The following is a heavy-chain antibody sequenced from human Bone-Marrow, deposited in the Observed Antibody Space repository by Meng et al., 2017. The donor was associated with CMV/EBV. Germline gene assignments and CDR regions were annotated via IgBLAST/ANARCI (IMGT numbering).Heavy chain of an antibody. D-gene: IGHD2-2*01. V-gene: IGHV3-7*01. J-gene: IGHJ6*02. CDR1: GFTFSSYW. Sequence: GESLKISCAASGFTFSSYWMSWVRQAPGKGLEWVANIKQDGSEKYYVDSVKGRFTISRDNAKNSLYLQMNSLRAEDTAVYYCARDGWGVVPAAHNYYYYGMDVWGQGTTVNVSS. CDR3: ARDGWGVVPAAHNYYYYGMDV. CDR2: IKQDGSEK.